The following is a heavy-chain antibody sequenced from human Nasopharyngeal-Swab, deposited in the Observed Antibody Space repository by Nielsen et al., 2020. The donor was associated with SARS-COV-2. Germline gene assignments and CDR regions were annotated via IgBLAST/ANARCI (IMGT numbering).Heavy chain of an antibody. J-gene: IGHJ4*02. CDR2: IYYSGST. V-gene: IGHV4-61*01. Sequence: SETLSLTCTVPGGSVSSGSYYWSWIRQPPGKGLEWIGYIYYSGSTNYNPSLKSRVTISVDTSKNQFSLKLSSVTAADTAVYYCARDRGGAAAGKRPYYFDYWGQGTLVTVS. CDR1: GGSVSSGSYY. CDR3: ARDRGGAAAGKRPYYFDY. D-gene: IGHD6-13*01.